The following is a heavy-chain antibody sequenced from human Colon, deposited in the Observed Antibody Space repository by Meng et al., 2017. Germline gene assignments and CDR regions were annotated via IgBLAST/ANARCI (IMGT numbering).Heavy chain of an antibody. J-gene: IGHJ2*01. CDR1: GFSFSDYY. Sequence: GGSLRLSCTVSGFSFSDYYMNWIRQAPGKGLEWVSYMSSSDSTKYYADSVKGRFTISRDNARNLLYLQMDGLRAEDTAVYYCARDRGKTTMISGYFNLWGRGTLVTVSS. V-gene: IGHV3-11*01. CDR3: ARDRGKTTMISGYFNL. D-gene: IGHD3-22*01. CDR2: MSSSDSTK.